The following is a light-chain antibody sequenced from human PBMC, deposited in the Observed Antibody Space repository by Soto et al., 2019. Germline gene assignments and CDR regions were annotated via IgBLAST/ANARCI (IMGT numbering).Light chain of an antibody. CDR2: DAS. J-gene: IGKJ1*01. CDR3: QQRSNWPRT. Sequence: EIVLTQSPATLSLSPGERSNLSCRASQSVSSYLAWYQQKPGQAPRLLIYDASNRATGIPARFSGSGSGTDFTHTISSLEPEDFAVYYCQQRSNWPRTFGQGTTGDIK. CDR1: QSVSSY. V-gene: IGKV3-11*01.